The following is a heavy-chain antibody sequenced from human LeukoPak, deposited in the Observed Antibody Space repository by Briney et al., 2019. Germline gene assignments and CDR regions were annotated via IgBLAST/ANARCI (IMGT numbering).Heavy chain of an antibody. J-gene: IGHJ4*02. V-gene: IGHV3-21*01. D-gene: IGHD6-13*01. CDR1: GLTFSSYS. CDR3: ARGDSSSWFMVPIDY. CDR2: ISSSSSYI. Sequence: GGSLRLSCAASGLTFSSYSMNWVRQAPGKGLEWVSSISSSSSYIYYADSVKGRFTISRDNAKNSLYLQMNSLRAEDTAVYYCARGDSSSWFMVPIDYWGQGTLVTVSS.